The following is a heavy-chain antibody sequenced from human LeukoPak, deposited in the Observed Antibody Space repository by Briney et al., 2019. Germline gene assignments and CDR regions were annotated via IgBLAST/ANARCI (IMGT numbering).Heavy chain of an antibody. V-gene: IGHV3-30-3*01. CDR2: ISYDGSNK. CDR3: TTDWIAAAGIPQVGARFDY. J-gene: IGHJ4*02. CDR1: GFTFSSYA. Sequence: PGGSLRLSCAASGFTFSSYAMHWVRQAPGKGLEWVAVISYDGSNKYYADSVKGRFTISRDNSKNTLYLQMNSLGAEDTAVYYCTTDWIAAAGIPQVGARFDYWGQGTLVTVSS. D-gene: IGHD6-13*01.